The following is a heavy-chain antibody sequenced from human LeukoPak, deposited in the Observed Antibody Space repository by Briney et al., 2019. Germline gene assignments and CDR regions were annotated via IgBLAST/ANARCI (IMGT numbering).Heavy chain of an antibody. J-gene: IGHJ4*02. CDR1: GFTFTSYA. D-gene: IGHD5-18*01. CDR3: ARADRIQLWLSAIDY. CDR2: INTNTGNP. V-gene: IGHV7-4-1*02. Sequence: GGSLRLSCAASGFTFTSYAMNWVRQAPGQGLEWMGWINTNTGNPTYAQGFTGRFVFSLDTSVSTAYLQISSLKAEDTAVYYCARADRIQLWLSAIDYWGQGTLVTVSS.